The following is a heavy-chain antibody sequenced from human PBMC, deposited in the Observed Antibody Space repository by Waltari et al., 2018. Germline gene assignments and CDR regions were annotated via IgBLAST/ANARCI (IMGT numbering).Heavy chain of an antibody. V-gene: IGHV3-23*01. CDR1: GFAFSSFA. J-gene: IGHJ3*02. D-gene: IGHD2-21*01. CDR3: AKDCYSGTCSFDI. CDR2: ISSTGGST. Sequence: EVQLLESGGGLVQPGGSLRLSCAASGFAFSSFALSWVRQTQGKGLEWVSAISSTGGSTYYADSVKGRFSIFRDNSQNMLYVQMNSLRVEDTAVYYYAKDCYSGTCSFDIWGQGTMVTVSS.